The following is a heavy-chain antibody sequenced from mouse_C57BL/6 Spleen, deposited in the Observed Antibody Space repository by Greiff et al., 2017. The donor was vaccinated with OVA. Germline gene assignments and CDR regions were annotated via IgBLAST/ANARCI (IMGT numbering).Heavy chain of an antibody. V-gene: IGHV2-2*01. CDR2: IWSGGST. CDR3: ARNYPATTVVATGGWYFDD. CDR1: GFSFTSYG. J-gene: IGHJ1*03. Sequence: VQLQQSGPGLVQPSQSLSITCTVSGFSFTSYGVHWVRQSPGKGLEWLGVIWSGGSTDYNAAFISRLTIIKDTSKSQVFFQMNSLQADDTAIYDCARNYPATTVVATGGWYFDDWGKGTTVTVSS. D-gene: IGHD1-1*01.